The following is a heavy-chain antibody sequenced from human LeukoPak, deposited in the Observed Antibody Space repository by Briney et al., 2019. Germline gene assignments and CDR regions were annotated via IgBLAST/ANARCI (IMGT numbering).Heavy chain of an antibody. CDR3: VKGLGVDDN. CDR2: ISGSAFST. CDR1: GLTFSSYA. D-gene: IGHD3-10*01. J-gene: IGHJ4*02. V-gene: IGHV3-23*01. Sequence: PGGSLRLSCAASGLTFSSYAMSWLRQAPGRRLEWVSGISGSAFSTDYADSVKGRFTISRDNSRNTLYLQMNSLRGDDTAVYYCVKGLGVDDNWGQGTLVTVSS.